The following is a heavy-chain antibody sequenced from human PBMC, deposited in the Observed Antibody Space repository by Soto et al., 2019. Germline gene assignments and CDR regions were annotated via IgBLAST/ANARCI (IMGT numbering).Heavy chain of an antibody. D-gene: IGHD3-22*01. CDR1: GITFNNYW. J-gene: IGHJ6*02. CDR2: IKEDGSEQ. CDR3: ARDRADSSGYHHSYNYYGMDV. V-gene: IGHV3-7*04. Sequence: EVQLVESGGGLVQPGGSLRLSCEVSGITFNNYWMSWVRQAPGKGLEWVANIKEDGSEQFYVDSLKGRFTISRDNAKNSLYLQMNSLRAEDTAVYYCARDRADSSGYHHSYNYYGMDVWGRGTTVTVSS.